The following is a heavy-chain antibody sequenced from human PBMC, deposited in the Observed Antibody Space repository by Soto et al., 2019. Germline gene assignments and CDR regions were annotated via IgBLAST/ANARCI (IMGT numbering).Heavy chain of an antibody. J-gene: IGHJ6*02. V-gene: IGHV4-59*01. D-gene: IGHD2-2*02. CDR3: ASVTRTCISTSCYRYYYGMDV. CDR1: GGSFSGYY. CDR2: IYYSGST. Sequence: SETLSLTCAVYGGSFSGYYWTWIRQSPGKGLEWIGYIYYSGSTNYNPSLKSRVTISVDTSKNQFSLKLSSVTAADTAVYYCASVTRTCISTSCYRYYYGMDVWGQGTTVTSP.